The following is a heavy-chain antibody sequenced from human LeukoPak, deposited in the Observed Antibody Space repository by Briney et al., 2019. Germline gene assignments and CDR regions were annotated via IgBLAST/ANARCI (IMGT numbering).Heavy chain of an antibody. J-gene: IGHJ4*02. D-gene: IGHD4-17*01. CDR2: IYSGGST. CDR3: ARGPPYGDYYFDY. CDR1: GFTVSSNY. V-gene: IGHV3-53*01. Sequence: GGSLRRSCAASGFTVSSNYMSWVRQAPGKGLEWVSVIYSGGSTYYADSVKGRFTISRDNSKNTLYLQMNSLRAEDTAVYYCARGPPYGDYYFDYWGQGTLVTVSS.